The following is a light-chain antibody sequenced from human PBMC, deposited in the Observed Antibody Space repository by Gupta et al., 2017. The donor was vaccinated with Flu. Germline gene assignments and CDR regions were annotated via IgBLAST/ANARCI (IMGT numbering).Light chain of an antibody. CDR1: QSVSSH. J-gene: IGKJ4*01. V-gene: IGKV3-15*01. Sequence: PATLAASPGEGATLSCRASQSVSSHLGWYQQKPGQAHRLLIYDSSTRAAGIPARCSGSGSGKEFTLTISGLQSEDFAIYYCQQYKNWPLTFGGGTKVEIK. CDR2: DSS. CDR3: QQYKNWPLT.